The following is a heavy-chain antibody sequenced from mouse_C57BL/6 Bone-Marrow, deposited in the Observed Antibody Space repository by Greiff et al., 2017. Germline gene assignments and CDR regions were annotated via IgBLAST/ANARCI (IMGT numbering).Heavy chain of an antibody. CDR3: ARGGRRAWLAY. J-gene: IGHJ3*01. CDR1: VYTFTSYD. V-gene: IGHV1-85*01. Sequence: VKLQESGPELVQPGVSVMLSCKASVYTFTSYDLNWVMQSPGQGLEWIGWLYSSVGSTKYNELFMGKATLTVNTSSITAYMELHSLTSEDSAVYFWARGGRRAWLAYWGQGTLVTVAA. CDR2: LYSSVGST.